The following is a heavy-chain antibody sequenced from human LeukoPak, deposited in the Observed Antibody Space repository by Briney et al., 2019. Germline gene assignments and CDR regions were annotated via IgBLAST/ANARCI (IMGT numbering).Heavy chain of an antibody. Sequence: ASVKVSCKASGYPFNNYDINWVRQATGQGLEWMGWISAYNGNTNYAQKLQGRVTMTTDTSTSTAYMELRSLRSDDTAVYYCARSGVGSGSYFDYWGQGTLVTVSS. CDR1: GYPFNNYD. CDR3: ARSGVGSGSYFDY. CDR2: ISAYNGNT. J-gene: IGHJ4*02. V-gene: IGHV1-18*01. D-gene: IGHD3-10*01.